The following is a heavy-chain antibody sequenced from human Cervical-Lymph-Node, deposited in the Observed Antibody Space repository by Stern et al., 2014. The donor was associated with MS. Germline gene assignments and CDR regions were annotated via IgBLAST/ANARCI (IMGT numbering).Heavy chain of an antibody. J-gene: IGHJ4*02. D-gene: IGHD6-19*01. Sequence: QVQLQESGPGLVKPSETLSLTCTVSGGSISSSSYYWGWIRQPPGKGLEWIGSIYYSGSTYYTPSLKSGVPISEDPSKTQFPRKLGSVTAADTAVYYCARGGGWYEFDYWGQGTLVTVSS. CDR3: ARGGGWYEFDY. V-gene: IGHV4-39*01. CDR2: IYYSGST. CDR1: GGSISSSSYY.